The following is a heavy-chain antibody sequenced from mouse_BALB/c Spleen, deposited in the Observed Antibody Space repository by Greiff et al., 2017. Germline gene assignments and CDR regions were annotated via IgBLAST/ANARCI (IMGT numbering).Heavy chain of an antibody. Sequence: VHVKQSGTVLARPGASVKMSCKASGYSFTSYWMHWVKQRPGQGLEWIGAIYPGNSDTSYNQKFKGKAKLTAVTSASTAYMELSSLTNEDSAVYYCTRSGSSSFAYWGQGTLVTVSA. D-gene: IGHD1-1*01. CDR2: IYPGNSDT. CDR1: GYSFTSYW. V-gene: IGHV1-5*01. CDR3: TRSGSSSFAY. J-gene: IGHJ3*01.